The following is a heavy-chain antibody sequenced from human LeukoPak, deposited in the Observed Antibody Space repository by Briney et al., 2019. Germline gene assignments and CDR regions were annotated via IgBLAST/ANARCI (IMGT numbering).Heavy chain of an antibody. J-gene: IGHJ4*02. CDR3: ARWGYSYGYGFDY. V-gene: IGHV3-53*01. CDR1: GFTVSSNY. CDR2: IYSGGST. D-gene: IGHD5-18*01. Sequence: PGGSLRLSCAASGFTVSSNYMSWVRQAPGKGLEWVSVIYSGGSTYYADSVKGRFTISRDNSKNTLYLQMNSLRAEDTVVYYCARWGYSYGYGFDYWGQGTLVTVSS.